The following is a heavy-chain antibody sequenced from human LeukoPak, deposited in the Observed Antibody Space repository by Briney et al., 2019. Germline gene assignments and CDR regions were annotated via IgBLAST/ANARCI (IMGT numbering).Heavy chain of an antibody. J-gene: IGHJ3*02. D-gene: IGHD2-2*02. CDR1: GFTFSSYG. V-gene: IGHV3-30*18. Sequence: GRSLRLSCAASGFTFSSYGMHWVRQAPGKGLEWVAVISYDGSNKYYADSVKGRFTISRDNSKNTLYLQMNSLRAEDTAVYYCAKDKEGIVVVPAAIGSAFDIWGQGTMVTVSS. CDR2: ISYDGSNK. CDR3: AKDKEGIVVVPAAIGSAFDI.